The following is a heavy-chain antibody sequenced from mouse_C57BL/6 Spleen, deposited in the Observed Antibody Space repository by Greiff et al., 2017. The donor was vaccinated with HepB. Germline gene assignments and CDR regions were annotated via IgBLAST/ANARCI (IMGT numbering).Heavy chain of an antibody. Sequence: VQLKESGPELVKPGASVKISCKASGYSFTGYYMNWVKQSPEKSLEWIGEINPSTGGTTYNQKFKAKATLTVDKSSSTAYMQLKSLTSEDSAVYYCARRWGLRQDWYFDVWGTGTTVTVSS. CDR3: ARRWGLRQDWYFDV. J-gene: IGHJ1*03. V-gene: IGHV1-42*01. D-gene: IGHD2-4*01. CDR1: GYSFTGYY. CDR2: INPSTGGT.